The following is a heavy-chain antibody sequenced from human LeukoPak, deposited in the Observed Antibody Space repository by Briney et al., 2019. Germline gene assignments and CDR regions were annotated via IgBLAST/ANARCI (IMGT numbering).Heavy chain of an antibody. D-gene: IGHD3-10*01. V-gene: IGHV1-8*01. CDR3: ARGTITMVRGLIIRFNWFDP. CDR1: GYTFTSYD. Sequence: ASVKVSCKASGYTFTSYDINWVRQAPGQGLEWMGWMNPNSGNTGSAQKFQGRVTMTRNTSISTAYMELGSLRSEDTAVYYCARGTITMVRGLIIRFNWFDPWGQGTLVTVSS. CDR2: MNPNSGNT. J-gene: IGHJ5*02.